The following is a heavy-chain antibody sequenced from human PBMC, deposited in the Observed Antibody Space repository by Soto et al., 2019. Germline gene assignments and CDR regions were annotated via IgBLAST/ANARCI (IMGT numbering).Heavy chain of an antibody. D-gene: IGHD4-17*01. CDR2: IYYSGST. Sequence: SETLSLTCTVSGGSISSYYWSWIRQPPGKGLEWIGYIYYSGSTNYNPSLKSRVTISVDTSKNQFSLKLSSVTAADTAVYYCASRAIYGDYLDYWGQGTPVTVSS. J-gene: IGHJ4*02. CDR3: ASRAIYGDYLDY. CDR1: GGSISSYY. V-gene: IGHV4-59*01.